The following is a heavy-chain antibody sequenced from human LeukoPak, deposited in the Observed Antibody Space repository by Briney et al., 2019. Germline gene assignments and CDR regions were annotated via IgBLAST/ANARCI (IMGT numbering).Heavy chain of an antibody. V-gene: IGHV1-69*13. D-gene: IGHD2-15*01. J-gene: IGHJ4*02. Sequence: SVKVSCKASGGTFSSYAISWVRQAPGQGLEWMGGIIPIFGTANYAQKFQGRVTITADESTSTAYMELSSLRSEDTAVYYCAREGVGLSYYFDYWGQGTLVTVSS. CDR1: GGTFSSYA. CDR3: AREGVGLSYYFDY. CDR2: IIPIFGTA.